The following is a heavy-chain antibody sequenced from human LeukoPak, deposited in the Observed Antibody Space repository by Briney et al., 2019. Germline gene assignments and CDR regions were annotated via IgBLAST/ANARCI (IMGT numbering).Heavy chain of an antibody. J-gene: IGHJ4*02. D-gene: IGHD6-19*01. CDR2: IYYSGST. Sequence: SETLSLTCTVSGGSISSSSYYWGWIRQPPGKGLEWIGTIYYSGSTYYNPSLKSRVTISVDTSKNQFSLKLTSVTATDTAVYYCARDTVAVAGTDYWGQGTLVTVSS. V-gene: IGHV4-39*07. CDR1: GGSISSSSYY. CDR3: ARDTVAVAGTDY.